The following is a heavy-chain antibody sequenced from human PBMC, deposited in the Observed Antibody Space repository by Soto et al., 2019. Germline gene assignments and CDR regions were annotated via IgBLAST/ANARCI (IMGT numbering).Heavy chain of an antibody. D-gene: IGHD3-10*01. CDR2: LDGAGGST. CDR1: GFTFSDFA. V-gene: IGHV3-23*01. CDR3: AAPRDEYGSGVSWFTYGMDI. Sequence: GSLRLSCLASGFTFSDFAMTWVRHVPGRGLEWVASLDGAGGSTYYAESVRGRFSISRDNSQNTLFLQMKRLTVDDTAIYYCAAPRDEYGSGVSWFTYGMDIWGQGTTVTVSS. J-gene: IGHJ6*02.